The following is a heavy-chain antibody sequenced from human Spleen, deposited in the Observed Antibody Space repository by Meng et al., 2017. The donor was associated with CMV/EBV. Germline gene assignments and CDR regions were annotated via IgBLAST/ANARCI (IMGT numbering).Heavy chain of an antibody. CDR3: ARRYDFWPASYGMDV. CDR2: ISSSDGTI. J-gene: IGHJ6*02. V-gene: IGHV3-48*03. CDR1: GFTFSSYE. D-gene: IGHD3-3*01. Sequence: GESLKISCAASGFTFSSYEMNWVRQAPGEGLEWVSYISSSDGTIYYADSVRGRFTISRDNAKNSLYLQMNSLRAEDTAVYYCARRYDFWPASYGMDVWGQGTTVTVSS.